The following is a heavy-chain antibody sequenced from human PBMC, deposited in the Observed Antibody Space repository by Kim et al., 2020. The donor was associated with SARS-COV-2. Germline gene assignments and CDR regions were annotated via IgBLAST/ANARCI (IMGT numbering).Heavy chain of an antibody. CDR1: GGSISSSSYY. D-gene: IGHD4-17*01. CDR2: IYYSGST. V-gene: IGHV4-39*01. J-gene: IGHJ5*02. Sequence: SETLSLTCTVSGGSISSSSYYWGWIRQPPGKGLEWIGSIYYSGSTYYNPSLKSRVTISVDTSKNQFSLKLSSVTAADTAVYYCARHGVTTRPYAGWFDPWGQGTLVTVSS. CDR3: ARHGVTTRPYAGWFDP.